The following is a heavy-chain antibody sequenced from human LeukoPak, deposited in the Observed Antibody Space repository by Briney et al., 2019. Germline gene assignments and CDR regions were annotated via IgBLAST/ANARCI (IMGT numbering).Heavy chain of an antibody. CDR1: GFTFDDYG. Sequence: GGSLRLSCAASGFTFDDYGMSWVRQAPGKGLEWVSGINWNGGSIGYADSVKGRFTISRDNAKNTLYLQMNSLRAEDTAVYYCARDHSSWELPSDYWGQGTLVTVSS. CDR3: ARDHSSWELPSDY. J-gene: IGHJ4*02. D-gene: IGHD6-13*01. V-gene: IGHV3-20*04. CDR2: INWNGGSI.